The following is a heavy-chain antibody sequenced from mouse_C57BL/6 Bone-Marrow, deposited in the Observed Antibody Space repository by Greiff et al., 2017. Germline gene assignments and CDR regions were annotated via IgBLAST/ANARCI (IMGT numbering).Heavy chain of an antibody. CDR1: GYTFTSYW. V-gene: IGHV1-55*01. D-gene: IGHD1-1*01. CDR2: IYPGSGST. CDR3: ARSLITTVVLDY. J-gene: IGHJ2*01. Sequence: QVQLQQPGAELVKPGASVKMSCKASGYTFTSYWITWVKQRPGQGLEWIGDIYPGSGSTNYNEKFKSKATLTVDTSSSTAYMQLSSLTSEDSAVYYCARSLITTVVLDYWGQGTTLTGSS.